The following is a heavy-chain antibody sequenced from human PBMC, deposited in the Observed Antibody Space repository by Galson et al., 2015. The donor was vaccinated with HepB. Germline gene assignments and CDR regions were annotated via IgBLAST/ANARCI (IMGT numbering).Heavy chain of an antibody. V-gene: IGHV3-23*01. CDR1: GFTFSNYG. J-gene: IGHJ4*02. Sequence: SLRLSCAASGFTFSNYGMSWVRQAPGKGLERVSAVTGSGDTTFCADSVKGRFAISRDNSRNTVLLQMNSLRAEDTAIYYCAKMQGFFDYWGQGTLVTVSS. CDR2: VTGSGDTT. CDR3: AKMQGFFDY.